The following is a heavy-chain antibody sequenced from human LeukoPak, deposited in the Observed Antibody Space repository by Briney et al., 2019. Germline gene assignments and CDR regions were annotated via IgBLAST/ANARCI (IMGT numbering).Heavy chain of an antibody. CDR1: GFTFSSYT. CDR3: ATGGDYYYSH. CDR2: ISYDGSSK. Sequence: GGSLRLSCVVSGFTFSSYTIHWVRQAPGKGLDWVAFISYDGSSKYYADSVKGRFTISKDISENTLYLQMSSLRAEDTAVYYCATGGDYYYSHWGQGTLVTVSS. D-gene: IGHD2-21*01. J-gene: IGHJ4*02. V-gene: IGHV3-30-3*01.